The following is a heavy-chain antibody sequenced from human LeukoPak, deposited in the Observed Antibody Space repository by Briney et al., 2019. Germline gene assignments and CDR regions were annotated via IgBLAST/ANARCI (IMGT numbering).Heavy chain of an antibody. CDR1: GFTFSSYA. CDR3: AKALDQWSGYYFDY. V-gene: IGHV3-23*01. J-gene: IGHJ4*02. D-gene: IGHD2-15*01. CDR2: ISGSGGST. Sequence: PGGSLRLSCAASGFTFSSYAMSWVRQAPGKGLEWVSVISGSGGSTYYADSVKGRFTISRDNSKNTLYLQMNSLRAEDTAVYYCAKALDQWSGYYFDYWGQGTLVTVSS.